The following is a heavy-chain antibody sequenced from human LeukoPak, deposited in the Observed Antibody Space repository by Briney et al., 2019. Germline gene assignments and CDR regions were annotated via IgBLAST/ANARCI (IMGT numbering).Heavy chain of an antibody. Sequence: GGSLRLSCAASGFTFSSYSMNWVRQAPGKGLEWVSYISSSSSTIYYTDSVKGRFTISRDNAKNSLYLQMNSLRDEDTAVYYCARGLDTAMVPFFDYWGQGTLVTVSS. V-gene: IGHV3-48*02. CDR2: ISSSSSTI. J-gene: IGHJ4*02. CDR3: ARGLDTAMVPFFDY. D-gene: IGHD5-18*01. CDR1: GFTFSSYS.